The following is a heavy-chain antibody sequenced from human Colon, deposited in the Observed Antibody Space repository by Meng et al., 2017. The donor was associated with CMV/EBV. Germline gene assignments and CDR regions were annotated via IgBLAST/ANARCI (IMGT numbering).Heavy chain of an antibody. CDR2: IYRGTA. Sequence: SETLSLTCTVSGDSVSSETSYWAWVRQPPGKGLEWIGYIYRGTATLNPSLESRVTISPDTSKNQFSLKGNSVTAAATAVYYCGRGERSGRPYWGQGALVTVSS. J-gene: IGHJ4*02. CDR3: GRGERSGRPY. V-gene: IGHV4-61*01. CDR1: GDSVSSETSY. D-gene: IGHD1-26*01.